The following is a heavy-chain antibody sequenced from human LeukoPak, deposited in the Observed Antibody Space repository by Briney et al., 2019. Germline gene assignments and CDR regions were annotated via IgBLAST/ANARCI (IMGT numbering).Heavy chain of an antibody. D-gene: IGHD5-18*01. CDR3: AKDRCAWTSGYSYTPFDY. J-gene: IGHJ4*02. CDR1: RLSFGISA. CDR2: IIVRRAST. V-gene: IGHV3-23*01. Sequence: SLTLSHAASRLSFGISAMGSARHPPGGGLGWVSSIIVRRASTSHADSVKGRFTISRDNSKNTLYLQKNSLRAEDTAVYYCAKDRCAWTSGYSYTPFDYWGQGTLVTVSS.